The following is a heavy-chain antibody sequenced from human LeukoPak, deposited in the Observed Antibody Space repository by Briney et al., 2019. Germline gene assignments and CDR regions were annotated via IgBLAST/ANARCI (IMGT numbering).Heavy chain of an antibody. CDR2: IYYSGST. Sequence: SETLSLTCTVSGGSISSSGYYWSWIRQPPGKGLEWIGYIYYSGSTNYNPSLKSRVTISVDTSKNQFSLKLSSVTAADTAVYYCARGEVSMVRVLFDYWGQGTLVTVSS. J-gene: IGHJ4*02. V-gene: IGHV4-61*08. CDR1: GGSISSSGYY. CDR3: ARGEVSMVRVLFDY. D-gene: IGHD3-10*01.